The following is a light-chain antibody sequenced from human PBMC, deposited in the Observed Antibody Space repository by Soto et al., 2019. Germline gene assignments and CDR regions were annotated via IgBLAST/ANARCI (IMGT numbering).Light chain of an antibody. J-gene: IGLJ3*02. CDR3: GTWYNSMYAWL. CDR1: SSNIGKNF. Sequence: QSVLTQPPSVSAAPGQPVTISCSGGSSNIGKNFVSWYQQVPGTAPKLLIYDNDKRPSGIPDRYFASRVDTAATLTITGLQTGDEADYYCGTWYNSMYAWLFGGGTKVTVL. CDR2: DND. V-gene: IGLV1-51*01.